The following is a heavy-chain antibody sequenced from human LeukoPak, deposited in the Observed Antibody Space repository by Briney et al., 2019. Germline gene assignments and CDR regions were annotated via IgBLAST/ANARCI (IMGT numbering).Heavy chain of an antibody. J-gene: IGHJ3*01. Sequence: GGSLRLSCAASGFTFSNSAMSWVRQAPGKGLEWVSAISGSGGRTYYADSVKGRFTISRDNSKNTLYLQMNSLRAEDTAVYYCARDRRPDAFDVWGQGTMVTVSS. CDR1: GFTFSNSA. CDR2: ISGSGGRT. V-gene: IGHV3-23*01. CDR3: ARDRRPDAFDV.